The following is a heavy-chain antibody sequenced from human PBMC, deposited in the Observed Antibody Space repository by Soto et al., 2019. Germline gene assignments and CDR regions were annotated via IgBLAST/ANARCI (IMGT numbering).Heavy chain of an antibody. Sequence: PGGSLRLSCAASGFTFSSYAMSWVRQAPGKGLEWVSAISGSGGSTYYADSVKGRFTISRNNSKNTLYLKMNSRRAENTAVYYCAKDLLPRGPKTYYFGSGSSFYAYWGQGTRVPVSS. J-gene: IGHJ4*02. CDR2: ISGSGGST. D-gene: IGHD3-10*01. V-gene: IGHV3-23*01. CDR1: GFTFSSYA. CDR3: AKDLLPRGPKTYYFGSGSSFYAY.